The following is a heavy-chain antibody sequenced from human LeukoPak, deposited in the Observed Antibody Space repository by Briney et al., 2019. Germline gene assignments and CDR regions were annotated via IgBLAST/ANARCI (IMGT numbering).Heavy chain of an antibody. CDR3: ARCGYCTNGVCLPSHYYYYGMDV. D-gene: IGHD2-8*01. V-gene: IGHV1-18*01. CDR2: ISAYNGNT. Sequence: ASVTVSCKASGYTFTSYGISWVRQAPGQGLEWMGWISAYNGNTNYAQKLQGRVTMTTDTSTSTAYMELRSLRSDDTAVYYCARCGYCTNGVCLPSHYYYYGMDVWGQGTTVTVSS. J-gene: IGHJ6*02. CDR1: GYTFTSYG.